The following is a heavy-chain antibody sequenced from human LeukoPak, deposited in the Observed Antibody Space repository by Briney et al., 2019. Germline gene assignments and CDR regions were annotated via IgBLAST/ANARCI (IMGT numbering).Heavy chain of an antibody. D-gene: IGHD3-22*01. CDR3: ARGYYDSSGYYFGSFE. V-gene: IGHV1-18*01. CDR1: GYTFTSYD. Sequence: ASVKVSCKASGYTFTSYDINWVRQATGQGLEWMGWISAYNGNTNYAQKLQGIVTMTTNTYTNTAYKELRSLRSDNTAVYYCARGYYDSSGYYFGSFEWGQGTLVTVSS. CDR2: ISAYNGNT. J-gene: IGHJ4*02.